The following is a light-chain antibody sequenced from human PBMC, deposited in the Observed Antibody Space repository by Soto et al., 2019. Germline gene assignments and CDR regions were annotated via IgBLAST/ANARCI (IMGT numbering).Light chain of an antibody. CDR2: EDN. CDR3: QSYDSSNRV. Sequence: NFMLTQPHSVSESPGKTVTISCTRSSGSIASNYVQWYQQRPGSSPTTVIYEDNQRPSGVPDRFSGSIDSSSNSASLTISGIQTEDEADYYCQSYDSSNRVFGGGTKLTVL. J-gene: IGLJ3*02. CDR1: SGSIASNY. V-gene: IGLV6-57*01.